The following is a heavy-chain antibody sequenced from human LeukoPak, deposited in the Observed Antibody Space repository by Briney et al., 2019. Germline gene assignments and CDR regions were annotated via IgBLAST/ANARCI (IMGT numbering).Heavy chain of an antibody. CDR3: ARDRYYSFDY. CDR1: GFTFSSYA. CDR2: INSDGSTT. V-gene: IGHV3-74*03. J-gene: IGHJ4*02. Sequence: GASLRLSCAASGFTFSSYAMSWVRQAPGKGLVWVSRINSDGSTTKYADSVRGRFTISRDNAKNTLYLQMNSLGAGDTAVYYCARDRYYSFDYWGQGTLVTVSS. D-gene: IGHD2-15*01.